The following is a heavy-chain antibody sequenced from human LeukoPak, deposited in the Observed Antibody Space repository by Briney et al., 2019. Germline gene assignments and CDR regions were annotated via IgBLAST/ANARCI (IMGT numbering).Heavy chain of an antibody. CDR2: ISGSGGST. V-gene: IGHV3-23*01. CDR1: GFTFSSYA. J-gene: IGHJ5*02. Sequence: PGGSLRLSCAASGFTFSSYAMSWVRQAPGKGLEWVSAISGSGGSTYYADSVKGRFTISRDTSKNTLYLQMNSLRAEDTAVYYCAKGRYSGSYYNWFDPWGQGTLATVSS. D-gene: IGHD1-26*01. CDR3: AKGRYSGSYYNWFDP.